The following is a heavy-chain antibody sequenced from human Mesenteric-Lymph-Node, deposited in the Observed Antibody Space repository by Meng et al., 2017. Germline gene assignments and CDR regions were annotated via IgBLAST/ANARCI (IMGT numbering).Heavy chain of an antibody. Sequence: GSLRLSCAVYGGSSSGYYWSWTRQPPGKGLEWIGEINQSGSTNYNPYLKSRVTISVDTSKNQFTLKLSSVTAADTAVYYCARVRGKGIVVVPAAMGSFDYWGQGTLVTVSS. V-gene: IGHV4-34*01. CDR1: GGSSSGYY. CDR3: ARVRGKGIVVVPAAMGSFDY. CDR2: INQSGST. J-gene: IGHJ4*02. D-gene: IGHD2-2*01.